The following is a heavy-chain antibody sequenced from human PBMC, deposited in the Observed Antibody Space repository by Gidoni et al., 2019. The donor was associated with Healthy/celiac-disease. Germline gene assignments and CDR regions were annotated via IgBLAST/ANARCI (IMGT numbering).Heavy chain of an antibody. D-gene: IGHD2-21*02. V-gene: IGHV1-69*01. CDR1: GGTFSRSA. CDR3: ARGEDCGGDCYYYYYGMDV. Sequence: QVQLVQSGAEVQKPGSSVKVSCKASGGTFSRSAISWVRQAPGQGLEWMGGIIPIFGTANYAQKFQGRVTITADESTSTAYMELSSLRSEDTAVYYCARGEDCGGDCYYYYYGMDVWGQGTTVTVSS. J-gene: IGHJ6*02. CDR2: IIPIFGTA.